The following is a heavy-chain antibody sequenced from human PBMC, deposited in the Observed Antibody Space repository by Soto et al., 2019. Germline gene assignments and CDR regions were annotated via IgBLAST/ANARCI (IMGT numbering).Heavy chain of an antibody. CDR3: AKGIAAAADHPYNWFDP. J-gene: IGHJ5*02. CDR1: GFIFSAYA. D-gene: IGHD6-13*01. V-gene: IGHV3-23*01. Sequence: EEQLLESGGGLVQPGGSLRLSCEASGFIFSAYAMTWVRQAPGKGLEWVSAITGSGGRTYYADSVGGRFTISRDNSKNTLYLQMNSLRADDTAVYYCAKGIAAAADHPYNWFDPWGQGTLVTVSS. CDR2: ITGSGGRT.